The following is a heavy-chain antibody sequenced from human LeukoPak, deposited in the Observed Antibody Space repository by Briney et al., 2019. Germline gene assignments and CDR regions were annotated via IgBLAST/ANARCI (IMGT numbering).Heavy chain of an antibody. V-gene: IGHV1-69*13. Sequence: SVNLSCKASGDTFSNYAVYWVRQAPGQGLEWMGGITPIFGTTNYATKFQGRVTLTADASATTVYLEMTSLRSEDTAVYYCARCRVSVGLAPGGEDHWGQGTLVTVSS. CDR3: ARCRVSVGLAPGGEDH. D-gene: IGHD6-13*01. CDR2: ITPIFGTT. CDR1: GDTFSNYA. J-gene: IGHJ4*02.